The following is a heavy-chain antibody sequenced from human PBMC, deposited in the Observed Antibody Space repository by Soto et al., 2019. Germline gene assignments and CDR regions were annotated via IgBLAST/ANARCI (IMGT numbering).Heavy chain of an antibody. CDR1: GDSISTYS. CDR2: IYRGTS. V-gene: IGHV4-4*07. J-gene: IGHJ4*02. CDR3: ARESLKESITMTVVIDH. D-gene: IGHD3-22*01. Sequence: SETLSLTCSVSGDSISTYSWSWIRQLAGKGLEWLGRIYRGTSNYHPSLKSRLIMSLDTSKNQFSLKLRSVTAADTAVYYCARESLKESITMTVVIDHWGQGTQVTVSS.